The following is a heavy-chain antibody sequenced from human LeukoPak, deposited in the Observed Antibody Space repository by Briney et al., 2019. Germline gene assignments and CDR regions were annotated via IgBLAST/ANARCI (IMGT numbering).Heavy chain of an antibody. D-gene: IGHD5-18*01. CDR3: AARGYSYGPDY. V-gene: IGHV4-39*07. Sequence: SETLSLTCSVSGGSISSSNYYWGWLRQPPGKGLEWIGYVGYSGSTYYNPSLKSRISISVDTSKNQFSLKLSSVTAADTAVYYCAARGYSYGPDYWGRGTLVTVSA. J-gene: IGHJ4*02. CDR2: VGYSGST. CDR1: GGSISSSNYY.